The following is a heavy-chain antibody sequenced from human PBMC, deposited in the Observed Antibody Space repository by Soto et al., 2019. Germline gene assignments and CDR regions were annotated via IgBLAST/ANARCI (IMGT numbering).Heavy chain of an antibody. Sequence: SETLSLTCAVSGGSISSGGYSWSWIRQPPGKGLEWIGYIFQTGSTYYNPSLKSRVAISLDRSKNQFSLTLNSGTAADTAIYYCARLGDCRGGSCYPNWFDPWGQGTPVTVSS. J-gene: IGHJ5*02. V-gene: IGHV4-30-2*01. D-gene: IGHD2-15*01. CDR2: IFQTGST. CDR3: ARLGDCRGGSCYPNWFDP. CDR1: GGSISSGGYS.